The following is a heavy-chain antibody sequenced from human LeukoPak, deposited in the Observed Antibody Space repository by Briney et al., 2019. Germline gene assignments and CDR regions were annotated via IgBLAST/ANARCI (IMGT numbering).Heavy chain of an antibody. D-gene: IGHD4-17*01. J-gene: IGHJ4*02. V-gene: IGHV1-69*13. CDR3: ARSYDATAKPYYFDY. CDR2: IIPIFGTA. Sequence: SVKVSCKASGGTFSGYAISWVRQAPGQGLEWMGAIIPIFGTANYAQKFQGRVTITADESTSTAYMELSSLRSEDTAVSYCARSYDATAKPYYFDYWGQGTLVTVSS. CDR1: GGTFSGYA.